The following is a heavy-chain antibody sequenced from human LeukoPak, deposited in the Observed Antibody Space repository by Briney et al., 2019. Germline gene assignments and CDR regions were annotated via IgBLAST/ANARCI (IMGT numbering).Heavy chain of an antibody. D-gene: IGHD3-22*01. CDR3: ARVLITMIVVEKDAFDI. Sequence: LSLTCAVSGGSISSGGYSWSWVRQAPGKGLEWVANIKQDGSEKHYVDSVKGRFTISRDNAKNSLYLQMNSLRAEDTAVYYCARVLITMIVVEKDAFDIWGQGTMVTVSS. V-gene: IGHV3-7*01. CDR2: IKQDGSEK. J-gene: IGHJ3*02. CDR1: GGSISSGGYS.